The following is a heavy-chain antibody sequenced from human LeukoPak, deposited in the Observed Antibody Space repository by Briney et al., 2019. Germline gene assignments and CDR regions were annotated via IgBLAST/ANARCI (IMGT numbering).Heavy chain of an antibody. Sequence: SETLSLTCTVSGGSISSYYWSWIRQPPGKGLEWIGYIYYSGSTNYNPSLKSRVTISVDTSKNQFSLKLSSVTAADTAVYYCARYAEIAVADKGWFDPWGQGTLVTVS. V-gene: IGHV4-59*08. J-gene: IGHJ5*02. CDR2: IYYSGST. CDR3: ARYAEIAVADKGWFDP. D-gene: IGHD6-19*01. CDR1: GGSISSYY.